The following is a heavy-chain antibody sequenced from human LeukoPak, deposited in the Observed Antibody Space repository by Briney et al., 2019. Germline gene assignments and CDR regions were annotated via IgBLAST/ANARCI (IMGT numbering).Heavy chain of an antibody. CDR1: GFTFSIYA. Sequence: RGSLRLSCAASGFTFSIYAMNWVSQAPGKGLEWVSGSSGNGGSHHLAGQFQGRFSISRDNSKKTLYPQMNSLRAEDTAVYYCARWTGTGASEYWGRGNLDTVSS. D-gene: IGHD3/OR15-3a*01. V-gene: IGHV3-23*01. J-gene: IGHJ4*02. CDR3: ARWTGTGASEY. CDR2: SSGNGGSH.